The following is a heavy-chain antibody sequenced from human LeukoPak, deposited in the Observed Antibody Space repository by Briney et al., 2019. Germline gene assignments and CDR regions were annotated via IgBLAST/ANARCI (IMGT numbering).Heavy chain of an antibody. CDR1: GYTFTSYG. CDR3: ARDPPRCSSTSCYSYYYYGMDV. J-gene: IGHJ6*02. Sequence: ASVKVSCKASGYTFTSYGISWVRQAPGQGLEWVGWISAYNGNTNYAQKLQGRVTMTTDTSTSTAYMELRSLRSDDTAVYYCARDPPRCSSTSCYSYYYYGMDVWGQGTTVTVSS. V-gene: IGHV1-18*01. D-gene: IGHD2-2*02. CDR2: ISAYNGNT.